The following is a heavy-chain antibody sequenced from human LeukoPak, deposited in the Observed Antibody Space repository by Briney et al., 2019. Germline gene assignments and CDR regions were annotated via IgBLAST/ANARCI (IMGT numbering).Heavy chain of an antibody. J-gene: IGHJ4*02. CDR1: GFSLSTSGVV. CDR2: IYWNDDK. D-gene: IGHD6-19*01. V-gene: IGHV2-5*01. CDR3: AHREGIAVADDYFDY. Sequence: SGPTLVKPTQTLTLTCTFSGFSLSTSGVVVGWIRQPPGKALEWLALIYWNDDKRYSPPLKSRLTITKDTSKNQVVLTMTNMDPVDTATYYCAHREGIAVADDYFDYWGQGTLVTVSS.